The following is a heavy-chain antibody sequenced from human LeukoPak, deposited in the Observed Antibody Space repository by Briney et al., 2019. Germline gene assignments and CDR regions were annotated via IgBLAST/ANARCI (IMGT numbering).Heavy chain of an antibody. Sequence: GGSLRLSCAASGFTFSSYEMNWVRQAPGKGLEWVSYINTNGRTIYYADSLKGRFTISRDNAKNSLYLQMNSLRAEDTAVYYCARDSNWSPDYWGQGTPVTVSS. CDR3: ARDSNWSPDY. V-gene: IGHV3-48*03. D-gene: IGHD1-1*01. J-gene: IGHJ4*02. CDR2: INTNGRTI. CDR1: GFTFSSYE.